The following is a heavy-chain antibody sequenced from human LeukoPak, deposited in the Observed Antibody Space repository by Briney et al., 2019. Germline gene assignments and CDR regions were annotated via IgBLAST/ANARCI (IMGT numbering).Heavy chain of an antibody. Sequence: GGSLRLSCAASGFTFSSYWMSWIRQAPGKGLEWVSYISSSGRTIYYADSVKGRFTISRDNAKNSLYLQMNSLRAEDTAVYYCARYYCSTTSCYGRYFDYWGQGTLVTVSS. J-gene: IGHJ4*02. CDR1: GFTFSSYW. V-gene: IGHV3-11*04. CDR3: ARYYCSTTSCYGRYFDY. CDR2: ISSSGRTI. D-gene: IGHD2-2*01.